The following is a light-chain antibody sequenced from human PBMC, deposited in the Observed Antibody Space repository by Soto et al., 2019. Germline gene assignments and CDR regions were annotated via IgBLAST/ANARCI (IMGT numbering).Light chain of an antibody. J-gene: IGKJ1*01. V-gene: IGKV3-20*01. CDR2: GAS. CDR1: QSVSSN. Sequence: EIVMTQSPATLSVSPGESATLSCRASQSVSSNLAWHQQRPGQAPRLLIYGASTRAAGIPDRFSGSGSGTDFTLTINRLEPEDFAMYYCQQYGSSPGTFGPGTKVDI. CDR3: QQYGSSPGT.